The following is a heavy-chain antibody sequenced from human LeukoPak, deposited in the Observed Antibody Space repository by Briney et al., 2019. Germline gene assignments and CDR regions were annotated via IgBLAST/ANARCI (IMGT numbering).Heavy chain of an antibody. CDR2: MSSSGSTI. Sequence: GGTLRLSCAASGFTFSDFYLNWIRQAPGQGLEWISYMSSSGSTISYADPVRGRFTDSSDNAKNSLYLQTNSLRAEEPAVYYCARSILPAANAIDYWGEETLLTVSS. CDR1: GFTFSDFY. D-gene: IGHD2-2*01. J-gene: IGHJ4*02. CDR3: ARSILPAANAIDY. V-gene: IGHV3-11*04.